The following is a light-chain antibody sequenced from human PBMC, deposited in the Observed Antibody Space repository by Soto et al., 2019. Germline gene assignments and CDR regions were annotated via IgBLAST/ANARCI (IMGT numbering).Light chain of an antibody. J-gene: IGKJ4*01. Sequence: EVVMTQSPATLSVSPGERVTLSCTASQSVSGNLAWYQQKPGQAPRLLIHGASTRATDIPARFSGSGSGTEFTLTITSLQSEDFAVYYCQLYHNWPLGLTFGGGTRVEIK. CDR3: QLYHNWPLGLT. CDR2: GAS. CDR1: QSVSGN. V-gene: IGKV3-15*01.